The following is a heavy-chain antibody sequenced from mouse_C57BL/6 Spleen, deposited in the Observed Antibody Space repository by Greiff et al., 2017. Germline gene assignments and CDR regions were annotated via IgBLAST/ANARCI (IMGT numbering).Heavy chain of an antibody. V-gene: IGHV1-82*01. CDR3: ARERETGTYDY. CDR1: GYAFSSSW. J-gene: IGHJ2*01. Sequence: VQLQQSGPELVKPGASVKISCKASGYAFSSSWMNWVKQRPGKGLEWIGRIYPGDGDTNYNGKFKGKATLTADKSSSTAYMQLSSLTSEDSAVYVCARERETGTYDYWGQGTTLTVSS. D-gene: IGHD4-1*01. CDR2: IYPGDGDT.